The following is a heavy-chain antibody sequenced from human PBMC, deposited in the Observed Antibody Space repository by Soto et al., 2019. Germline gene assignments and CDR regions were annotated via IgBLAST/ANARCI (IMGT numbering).Heavy chain of an antibody. CDR1: GFTVSSNY. V-gene: IGHV3-53*01. CDR2: IYSGGRT. D-gene: IGHD5-18*01. Sequence: RLSCAASGFTVSSNYMTWVRQAPGKGLEWVSVIYSGGRTYYADSVKGRFTISRDNSKNTLYLQMNSLRAEDTAVYYCARGIPRGYSYGSYYFDYWGQGTLVTVS. J-gene: IGHJ4*02. CDR3: ARGIPRGYSYGSYYFDY.